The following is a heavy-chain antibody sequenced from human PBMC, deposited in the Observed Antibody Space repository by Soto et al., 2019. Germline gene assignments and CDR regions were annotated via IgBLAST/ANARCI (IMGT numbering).Heavy chain of an antibody. CDR3: ARDGRVRGVPYGMDV. Sequence: SETLSLTCTVSGGSISSGDYYWSWIRQHPGKGLEWIGYISYGGTTYYNPALKSRVTISLDTSKNQFSLKLSSVTAADTAVYYCARDGRVRGVPYGMDVWGQGTTVTVSS. V-gene: IGHV4-31*03. J-gene: IGHJ6*02. CDR1: GGSISSGDYY. D-gene: IGHD3-10*01. CDR2: ISYGGTT.